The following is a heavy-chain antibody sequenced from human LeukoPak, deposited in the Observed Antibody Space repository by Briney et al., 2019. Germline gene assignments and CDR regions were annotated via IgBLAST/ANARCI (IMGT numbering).Heavy chain of an antibody. CDR2: IYHSGNT. J-gene: IGHJ1*01. D-gene: IGHD4-17*01. V-gene: IGHV4-61*01. Sequence: NPSETLSLTCTVSGGSVSSGPYYWSWIRQPPGKGLEWIGYIYHSGNTNYNPSLKSRLTISVDRSKNQFSLKLSSVTAADTAVYYCARDGGSYSDIAEYFQHWGQGTLVTVSS. CDR3: ARDGGSYSDIAEYFQH. CDR1: GGSVSSGPYY.